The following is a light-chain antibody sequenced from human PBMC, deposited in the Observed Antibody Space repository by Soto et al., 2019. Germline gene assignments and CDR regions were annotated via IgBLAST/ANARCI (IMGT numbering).Light chain of an antibody. CDR1: ESVSTSY. CDR3: QHYGTSAL. V-gene: IGKV3-20*01. J-gene: IGKJ3*01. CDR2: GAS. Sequence: EIVLTQSPGTLSLSPGERATLSCRASESVSTSYLAWYQQKPVQAPRLLIYGASGSATGIPDRFSVSASVTAFSLTISRLEPEDFAVYYCQHYGTSALFGPGTKVYIK.